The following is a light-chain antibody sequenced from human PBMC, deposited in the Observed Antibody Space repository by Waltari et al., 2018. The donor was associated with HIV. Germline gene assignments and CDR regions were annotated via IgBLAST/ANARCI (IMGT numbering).Light chain of an antibody. CDR1: QSIARS. CDR2: DAS. CDR3: QQSYSLFT. V-gene: IGKV1-39*01. Sequence: DIQMTQSPSSLSASVGDRVTITCRASQSIARSLHWSQQKPGKVPKVLIYDASNFQAGVPSICRGSGSGTEFSLTISGLQPADFATYYCQQSYSLFTLGQGTRLEIK. J-gene: IGKJ2*01.